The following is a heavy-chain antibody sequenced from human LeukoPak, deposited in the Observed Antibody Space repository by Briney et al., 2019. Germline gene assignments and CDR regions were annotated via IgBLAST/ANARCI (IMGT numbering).Heavy chain of an antibody. V-gene: IGHV3-21*01. CDR1: GFTFSSYT. CDR2: ISSSSTYI. Sequence: GGSLRLSCAASGFTFSSYTMNWVRQAPGKGLEWVSSISSSSTYINYADSVKGRFTISRDNAKNSLYLQMNSLRAEDTAVYYCASNPEVDFWSGYISYYYYYMDVWGKGTTVTVSS. J-gene: IGHJ6*03. D-gene: IGHD3-3*01. CDR3: ASNPEVDFWSGYISYYYYYMDV.